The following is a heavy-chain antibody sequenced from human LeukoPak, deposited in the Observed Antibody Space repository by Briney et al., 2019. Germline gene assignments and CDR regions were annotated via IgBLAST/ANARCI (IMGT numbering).Heavy chain of an antibody. CDR3: ARDCWITYYYGSGSYYLDY. D-gene: IGHD3-10*01. J-gene: IGHJ4*02. CDR1: GFTFSSYW. CDR2: IKQDGSEK. Sequence: PGGSLRLSCAASGFTFSSYWMSWVPQAPGKGLEWVANIKQDGSEKYYVDSVKGRFTISRDNTKNSLYLQMNSLRAEDTAVYYCARDCWITYYYGSGSYYLDYWGQGNVVTVSS. V-gene: IGHV3-7*01.